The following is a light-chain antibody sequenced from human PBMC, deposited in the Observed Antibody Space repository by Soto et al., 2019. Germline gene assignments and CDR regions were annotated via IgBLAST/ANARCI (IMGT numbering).Light chain of an antibody. CDR1: SSNIGAGYE. J-gene: IGLJ1*01. V-gene: IGLV1-40*01. Sequence: QSVLTQPPSVSEAPGQRVTISCTGSSSNIGAGYEAHWYQPVPGTAPQLLIYENHHRPSGVPDRSSGSKSGTSASLAITGLQAEDEAEYYGQAYDSSLSVYVFGTGTKLTVL. CDR3: QAYDSSLSVYV. CDR2: ENH.